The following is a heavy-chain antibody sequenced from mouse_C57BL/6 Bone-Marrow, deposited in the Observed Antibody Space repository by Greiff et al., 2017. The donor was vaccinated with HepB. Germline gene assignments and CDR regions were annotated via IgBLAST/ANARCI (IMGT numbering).Heavy chain of an antibody. J-gene: IGHJ1*03. CDR1: GFSINSDCY. CDR3: ARVWGDYDGYWYFDV. V-gene: IGHV3-3*01. CDR2: TFYSGIT. Sequence: VQLQQSGPSLVRPSQTLSLTCTVTGFSINSDCYWIWIRQFPGNKLEYIGYTFYSGITYYNPSLESRTYITRDTSKNQFSLKLSSVTTEDTATYYCARVWGDYDGYWYFDVWGTGTTVTVSS. D-gene: IGHD2-4*01.